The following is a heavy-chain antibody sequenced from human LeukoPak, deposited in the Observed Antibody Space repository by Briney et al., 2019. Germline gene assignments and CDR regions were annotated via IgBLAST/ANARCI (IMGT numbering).Heavy chain of an antibody. D-gene: IGHD1-26*01. CDR1: GFTFSSYS. V-gene: IGHV3-21*01. Sequence: GGSLRLSCAASGFTFSSYSMNWVRQAPGKGLEWVSSISSSSSYIYYADSVKGRFTISRDNAKNSLYLQMNSLRAEDTAVYYCARNSGSYPRDYWGQGTLVTVSS. J-gene: IGHJ4*02. CDR2: ISSSSSYI. CDR3: ARNSGSYPRDY.